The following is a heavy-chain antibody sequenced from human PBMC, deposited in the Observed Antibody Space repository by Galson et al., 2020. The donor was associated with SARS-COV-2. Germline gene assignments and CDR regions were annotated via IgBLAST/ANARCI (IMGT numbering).Heavy chain of an antibody. J-gene: IGHJ5*01. CDR1: GSSVTGTPSY. D-gene: IGHD3-3*01. Sequence: TLSLSFTVSGSSVTGTPSYWNWIRQPAGKGLDWIGHIYSSGNANYNTSLKSRATISVDKSKSHFSLKLSSVTAADTAVYYCAGYDFWSASYSGSQGTLVTVSS. V-gene: IGHV4-61*09. CDR2: IYSSGNA. CDR3: AGYDFWSASYS.